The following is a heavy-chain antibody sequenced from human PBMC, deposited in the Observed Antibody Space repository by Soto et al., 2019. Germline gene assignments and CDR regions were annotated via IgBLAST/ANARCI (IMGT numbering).Heavy chain of an antibody. CDR2: IYDSGST. V-gene: IGHV4-59*01. CDR3: ARYRRGTGWYYLDY. D-gene: IGHD6-19*01. Sequence: SETRSLTCTVSGASISGNYWSWIRQPPGKGLEWIGYIYDSGSTNYSPSLQSRVTMSVDRSKNQFSLALTSVTAADTAVYFCARYRRGTGWYYLDYWGQGILVTVSS. J-gene: IGHJ4*02. CDR1: GASISGNY.